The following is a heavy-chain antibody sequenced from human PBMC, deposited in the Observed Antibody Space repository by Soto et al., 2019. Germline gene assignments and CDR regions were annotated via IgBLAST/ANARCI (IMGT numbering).Heavy chain of an antibody. J-gene: IGHJ4*02. CDR3: ATDYHIITGTTEYYFDY. V-gene: IGHV4-31*03. Sequence: SETVSLTGPLSGRSSRSGGYYWSWIRQHPGQGLEWIGYIYYSGSTYYNPSLKIRVTISVDTSKNQFSLKLSSVTAADTAVHYCATDYHIITGTTEYYFDYWGQGTLATDSS. D-gene: IGHD1-7*01. CDR2: IYYSGST. CDR1: GRSSRSGGYY.